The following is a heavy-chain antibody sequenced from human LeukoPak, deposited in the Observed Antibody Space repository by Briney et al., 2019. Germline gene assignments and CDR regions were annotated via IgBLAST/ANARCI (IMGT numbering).Heavy chain of an antibody. D-gene: IGHD6-6*01. CDR1: GYTFTGYY. CDR2: INPNSGGT. Sequence: GASVKVSCKASGYTFTGYYMHWVRQAPGQGLEWMGWINPNSGGTNYAQKFQGRVTMTRDTSISTAYMELSRLRSDDTAVYYCARESIAARPGVGDWGQGTLVTVSS. J-gene: IGHJ4*02. V-gene: IGHV1-2*02. CDR3: ARESIAARPGVGD.